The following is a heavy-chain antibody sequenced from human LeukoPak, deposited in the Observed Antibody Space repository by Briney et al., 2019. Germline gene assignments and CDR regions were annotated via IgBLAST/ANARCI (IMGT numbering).Heavy chain of an antibody. V-gene: IGHV3-15*01. Sequence: PGGPLRLSCAAWGLILSNAWMSSVRQAPGKGLEWVAHIKRNTDTGTTNYGASVEGRFTVSRDDSKNTLYLQMDSLKIEDTAVYYCTTGDRGWPDYWGQGTLVTVSS. CDR1: GLILSNAW. CDR3: TTGDRGWPDY. D-gene: IGHD6-19*01. J-gene: IGHJ4*02. CDR2: IKRNTDTGTT.